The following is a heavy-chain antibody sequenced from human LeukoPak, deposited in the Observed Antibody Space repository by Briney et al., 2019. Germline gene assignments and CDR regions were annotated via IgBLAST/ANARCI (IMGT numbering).Heavy chain of an antibody. D-gene: IGHD2-21*02. J-gene: IGHJ3*02. V-gene: IGHV3-30-3*01. CDR3: AREGYSYYGFDI. CDR2: ISYDGSNK. CDR1: GFTFSSYA. Sequence: GGSLRLSCAASGFTFSSYAMHWVRQAPGKGLEWVAVISYDGSNKYYADSVKGRFTISRDNSKNTLYLQMNSLRAEDTAVYYCAREGYSYYGFDILGQGTMGTGSS.